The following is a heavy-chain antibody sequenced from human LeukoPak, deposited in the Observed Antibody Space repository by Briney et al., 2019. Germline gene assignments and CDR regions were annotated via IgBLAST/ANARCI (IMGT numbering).Heavy chain of an antibody. CDR3: ARREPTYYYDSSGYYYAEDY. Sequence: ASVKVSCKASGYTFTSYYMHWVRQAPGQGLEWMGWISAYNGNTNYAQKLQGRVTMTRDTPTSTVYMELSSLRSEDTAVYYCARREPTYYYDSSGYYYAEDYWGQGTLVTVSS. CDR1: GYTFTSYY. D-gene: IGHD3-22*01. CDR2: ISAYNGNT. V-gene: IGHV1-18*04. J-gene: IGHJ4*02.